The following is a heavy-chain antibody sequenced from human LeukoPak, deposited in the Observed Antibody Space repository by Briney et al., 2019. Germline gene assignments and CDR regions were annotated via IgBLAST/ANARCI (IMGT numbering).Heavy chain of an antibody. D-gene: IGHD3-10*01. J-gene: IGHJ4*02. Sequence: PGRSLRLSCAASGFTFCSYAMHWVRKAPGKGMEWVAVISYDGSNKYYADSVKGRFTISRDNSKNTLYLQMNSLRAEDTAVYYCARSDGSGSYLFGQTDYWGQGTLVTVSS. CDR1: GFTFCSYA. CDR2: ISYDGSNK. CDR3: ARSDGSGSYLFGQTDY. V-gene: IGHV3-30-3*01.